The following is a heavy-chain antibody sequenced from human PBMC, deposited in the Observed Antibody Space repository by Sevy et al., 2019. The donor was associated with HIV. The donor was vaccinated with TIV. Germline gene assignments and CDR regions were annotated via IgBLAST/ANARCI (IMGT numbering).Heavy chain of an antibody. Sequence: GGSLRLSCAASGFTFNFHGMHWVRQAPGKGLEWVAFIWHDGSNKYMADSVKGRFTISRDNSKNTLFLQMNSLTVEDTAVYYCASPLPFYYGSGSEEFDYWGRGTLVTVSS. CDR1: GFTFNFHG. V-gene: IGHV3-30*02. J-gene: IGHJ4*02. CDR3: ASPLPFYYGSGSEEFDY. CDR2: IWHDGSNK. D-gene: IGHD3-10*01.